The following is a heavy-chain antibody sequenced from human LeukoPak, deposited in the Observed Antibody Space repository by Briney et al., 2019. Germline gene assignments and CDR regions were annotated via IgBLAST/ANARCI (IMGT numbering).Heavy chain of an antibody. Sequence: SSGTLSLTCAVSGGSISDNWWSWVRQTPGKGLEWIGHIYYSGSTNYNPSLKSRVTISVDTSKNQFSLKLSSVTAADTAVYFCARSAAGLSYGMDVWGQGTTVTVSS. V-gene: IGHV4-59*08. D-gene: IGHD6-13*01. J-gene: IGHJ6*02. CDR3: ARSAAGLSYGMDV. CDR1: GGSISDNW. CDR2: IYYSGST.